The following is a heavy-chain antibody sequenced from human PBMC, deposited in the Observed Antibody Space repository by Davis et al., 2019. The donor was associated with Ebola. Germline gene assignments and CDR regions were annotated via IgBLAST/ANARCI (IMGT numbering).Heavy chain of an antibody. V-gene: IGHV3-21*01. D-gene: IGHD2-15*01. J-gene: IGHJ4*02. CDR3: AKDHDVVVVAATPIEY. Sequence: GESLKIPCASSGFTFSSYTMHWVRQAPGTGLEWVSSISSSSSYIYYADSVKGRFTISRDNSKNTLYLQMNSLRAEDTAVYYCAKDHDVVVVAATPIEYWGQGTLVTVSS. CDR2: ISSSSSYI. CDR1: GFTFSSYT.